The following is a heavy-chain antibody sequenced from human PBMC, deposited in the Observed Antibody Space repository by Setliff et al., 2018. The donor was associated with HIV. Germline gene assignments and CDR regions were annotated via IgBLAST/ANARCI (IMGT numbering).Heavy chain of an antibody. V-gene: IGHV4-34*01. D-gene: IGHD1-26*01. CDR2: IYHSGSA. CDR3: ARLYAPGIVGATNYFDY. CDR1: GGSFSGYY. Sequence: PSETLSLTCAVYGGSFSGYYWTWVRQPPGKGLEWVGEIYHSGSANYNPSLKSRVTISVDKSKNQFSLKLTSVTAADTAVYYCARLYAPGIVGATNYFDYWGQGTLVTVSS. J-gene: IGHJ4*02.